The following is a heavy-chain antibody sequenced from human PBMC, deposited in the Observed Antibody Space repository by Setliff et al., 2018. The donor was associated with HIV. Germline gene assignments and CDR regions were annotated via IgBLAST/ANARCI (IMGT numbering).Heavy chain of an antibody. D-gene: IGHD4-4*01. V-gene: IGHV3-23*01. Sequence: PGGSLRLSCEGSGYIFSNYAMSWVRQAPGKGLEWVSGINAGGESTYNADSVKGRFTISRDNSKNTLYLQMNNLRTEDTGVYYCARVGLSAVPFPTVYWGQGTLVTVSS. CDR1: GYIFSNYA. J-gene: IGHJ4*02. CDR3: ARVGLSAVPFPTVY. CDR2: INAGGEST.